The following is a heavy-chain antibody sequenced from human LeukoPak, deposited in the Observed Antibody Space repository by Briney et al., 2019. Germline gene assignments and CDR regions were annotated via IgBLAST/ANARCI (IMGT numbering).Heavy chain of an antibody. Sequence: SETLSLTCTVSGGSISSSSYYWGWIRQPPGKGLEWIGSIYYSGSTYYNPSLKSRVTISVETSKNQFSLKLSSVTAADTAVYYCARRGGQIGGNLDYWGQGTLVTVSS. CDR1: GGSISSSSYY. CDR3: ARRGGQIGGNLDY. D-gene: IGHD2-15*01. V-gene: IGHV4-39*01. J-gene: IGHJ4*02. CDR2: IYYSGST.